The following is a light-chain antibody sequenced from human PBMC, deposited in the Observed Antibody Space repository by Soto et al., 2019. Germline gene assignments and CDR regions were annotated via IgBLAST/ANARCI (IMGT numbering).Light chain of an antibody. CDR1: SSNIGGEY. CDR3: AAWDNDLDGVV. Sequence: QPVLTQAPSASGTPGQRVSISCSGSSSNIGGEYVYWYQQFPGAAPKLLIQWNIHRPSGVPDRFSGSKSGTSASLVISGLRSEDEADYYCAAWDNDLDGVVFGGGTKLTVL. J-gene: IGLJ2*01. CDR2: WNI. V-gene: IGLV1-47*01.